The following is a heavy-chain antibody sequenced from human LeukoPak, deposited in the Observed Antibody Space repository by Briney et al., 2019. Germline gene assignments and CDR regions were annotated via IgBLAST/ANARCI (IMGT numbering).Heavy chain of an antibody. CDR3: ARDEDETFQH. CDR1: GYTFTGNY. Sequence: ASVKVSCKASGYTFTGNYMHWVRQAPGQGLEWMGWINPNSGGTNYAQKFQGRVTMTRDTSTSTVYMELSSLRSEDTAVYYCARDEDETFQHWGQGTLVTVSS. J-gene: IGHJ1*01. CDR2: INPNSGGT. V-gene: IGHV1-2*02.